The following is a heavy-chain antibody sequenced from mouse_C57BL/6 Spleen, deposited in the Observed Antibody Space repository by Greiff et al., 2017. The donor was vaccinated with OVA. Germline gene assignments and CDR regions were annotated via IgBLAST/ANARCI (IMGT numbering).Heavy chain of an antibody. CDR3: TREKERAKTAQATGWFAY. CDR2: ISSGADYI. CDR1: GFTFSSYA. J-gene: IGHJ3*01. D-gene: IGHD3-2*02. Sequence: EVQRVESGEGLVKPGGSLKLSCAASGFTFSSYAMSWVRQTPEKRLEWVAYISSGADYIYYADPVKGRFTISRDNARNTLYLQMSSLKSEDTAMYYCTREKERAKTAQATGWFAYWGQGTLVTVSA. V-gene: IGHV5-9-1*02.